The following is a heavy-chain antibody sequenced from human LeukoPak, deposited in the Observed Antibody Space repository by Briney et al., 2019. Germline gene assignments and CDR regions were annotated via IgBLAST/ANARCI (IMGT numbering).Heavy chain of an antibody. V-gene: IGHV3-23*01. D-gene: IGHD6-13*01. CDR2: ITGSVGST. CDR1: GFTFSSYS. CDR3: AKAPYSSSWGIDY. Sequence: PGGSLRLSCAASGFTFSSYSMSWVRQAPGKGLEWVSSITGSVGSTYYADSVKGRFTISRDISKNTLYLQMNSLRAEDTAVYYCAKAPYSSSWGIDYWGQGTLVTVSS. J-gene: IGHJ4*02.